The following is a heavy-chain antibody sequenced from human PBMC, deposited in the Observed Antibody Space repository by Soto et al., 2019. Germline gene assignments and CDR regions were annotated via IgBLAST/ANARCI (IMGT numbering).Heavy chain of an antibody. D-gene: IGHD2-15*01. J-gene: IGHJ4*01. Sequence: RASVKVSCKTSGYNFTIFDINWVRQAPGRGLVWMGWMNPSSGETGSAQNFQGRVTMTRDISTRTFFMQLTSLRSEDTAIYYCARLAEYCNGIKCYSNFDFWGRGTQVTVSS. CDR1: GYNFTIFD. CDR2: MNPSSGET. CDR3: ARLAEYCNGIKCYSNFDF. V-gene: IGHV1-8*01.